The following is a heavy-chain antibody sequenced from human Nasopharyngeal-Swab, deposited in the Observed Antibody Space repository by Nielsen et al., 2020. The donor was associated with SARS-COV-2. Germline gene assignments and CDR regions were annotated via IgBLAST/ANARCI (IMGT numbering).Heavy chain of an antibody. CDR1: LYTFTGYY. CDR2: INPNSGGT. V-gene: IGHV1-2*06. J-gene: IGHJ4*02. Sequence: ASVKVSFNSSLYTFTGYYMHWVRQAPGQGLEWMGRINPNSGGTNYAQKFQGRVTMTRDASISTAYMELSRLRSDDTAVYYCARARESSGWYVDYWGQGTLVTVSS. D-gene: IGHD6-19*01. CDR3: ARARESSGWYVDY.